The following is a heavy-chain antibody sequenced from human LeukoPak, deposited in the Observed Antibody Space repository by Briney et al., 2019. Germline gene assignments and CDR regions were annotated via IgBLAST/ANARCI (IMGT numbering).Heavy chain of an antibody. CDR2: ISGRGSYI. CDR1: GFTFSDYS. V-gene: IGHV3-21*01. J-gene: IGHJ4*02. CDR3: AAYDSSGYVDY. Sequence: NTGGSLRLSCAASGFTFSDYSMNWVRQAPGKGLEWVSFISGRGSYIYYVESVKGRSTISRDNAKNSVYLEMHRLRAEDTAVYYCAAYDSSGYVDYWGQGTLVTVSS. D-gene: IGHD3-22*01.